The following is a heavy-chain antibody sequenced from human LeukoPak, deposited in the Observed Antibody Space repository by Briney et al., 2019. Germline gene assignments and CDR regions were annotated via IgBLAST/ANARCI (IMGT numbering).Heavy chain of an antibody. CDR1: GGSISSYY. J-gene: IGHJ4*02. Sequence: KPSETLSLTCTVSGGSISSYYWNWVRQPPGKGLEWIGYIFYGGSTKYGPSLNSRVTISLDTSKNQFSLSLNSVTAADTAVYYCARQPSGYYGDSGYYPYYFDYWGQGILVTVSS. V-gene: IGHV4-59*08. CDR2: IFYGGST. D-gene: IGHD3-22*01. CDR3: ARQPSGYYGDSGYYPYYFDY.